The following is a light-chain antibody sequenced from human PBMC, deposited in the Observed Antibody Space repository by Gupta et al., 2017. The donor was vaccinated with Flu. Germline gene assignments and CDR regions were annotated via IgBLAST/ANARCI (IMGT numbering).Light chain of an antibody. J-gene: IGKJ3*01. Sequence: DIQMTQSPSSLSASVGDRVTITCRASQSISTFLNWYQQKPGKAPKLLIYAGSTLQVGVPSRFSGSGSGTDFTLTITNLQPEDFATYHCQQSYTTLFTFGPGTTVEI. CDR1: QSISTF. CDR2: AGS. V-gene: IGKV1-39*01. CDR3: QQSYTTLFT.